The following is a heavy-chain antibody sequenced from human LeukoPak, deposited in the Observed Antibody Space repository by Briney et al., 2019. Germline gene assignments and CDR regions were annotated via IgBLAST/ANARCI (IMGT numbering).Heavy chain of an antibody. CDR2: IYHSGST. CDR1: GGSISSGGYY. CDR3: ASRNYYDSSDYLDY. V-gene: IGHV4-30-2*01. Sequence: PSQTLSLTCTVSGGSISSGGYYWSWIRQPPGKGLEWIGYIYHSGSTYYNPSLKSRVTISVDRSKNQFSLKLSSVTAADTAVYYCASRNYYDSSDYLDYWGQGTLVTVSS. D-gene: IGHD3-22*01. J-gene: IGHJ4*02.